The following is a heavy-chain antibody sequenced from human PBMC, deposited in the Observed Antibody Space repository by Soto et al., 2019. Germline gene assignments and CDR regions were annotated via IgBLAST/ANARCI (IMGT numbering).Heavy chain of an antibody. Sequence: QVQVVESGGGVVQPGRSLRLSCAASGFTLSGYGMHWVRQAPGKGLEWVAVISYDGRNQYYADSVEGRFTVSRDNSKSTLYLQMDSLGVEDSAVYYCAKVGISSARYFDYWGQGTLVTVSS. CDR2: ISYDGRNQ. J-gene: IGHJ4*02. CDR1: GFTLSGYG. CDR3: AKVGISSARYFDY. V-gene: IGHV3-30*18. D-gene: IGHD6-6*01.